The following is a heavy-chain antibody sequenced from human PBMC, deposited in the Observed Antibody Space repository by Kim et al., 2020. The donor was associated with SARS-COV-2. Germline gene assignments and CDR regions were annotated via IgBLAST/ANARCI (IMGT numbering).Heavy chain of an antibody. CDR1: GFTFSSYA. Sequence: GGSLRLSCAASGFTFSSYAMSCVRQAPGKGLEWVSTISGSSGSTYYADSVKGRFTISRDNSKNTLYLQMNSLRAEDTAVYYCAKTYASGPWARLFDYWGQGTLVTVSS. D-gene: IGHD3-10*01. V-gene: IGHV3-23*01. CDR2: ISGSSGST. J-gene: IGHJ4*02. CDR3: AKTYASGPWARLFDY.